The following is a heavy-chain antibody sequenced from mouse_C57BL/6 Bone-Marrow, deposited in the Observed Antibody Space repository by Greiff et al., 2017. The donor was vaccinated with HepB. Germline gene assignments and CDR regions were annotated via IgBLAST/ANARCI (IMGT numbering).Heavy chain of an antibody. CDR1: GYTFTSYW. J-gene: IGHJ3*01. CDR3: ARGYGPPFAY. D-gene: IGHD1-1*01. CDR2: IDPSDSYT. Sequence: QVQLQQPGAELVKPGASVKLSCKASGYTFTSYWMQWVKQRPGQGLEWIGEIDPSDSYTNYNQKFKGKATLTVDTSSSTAYMQLSSLTSEDSAVYYCARGYGPPFAYWGQGTLSLSLQ. V-gene: IGHV1-50*01.